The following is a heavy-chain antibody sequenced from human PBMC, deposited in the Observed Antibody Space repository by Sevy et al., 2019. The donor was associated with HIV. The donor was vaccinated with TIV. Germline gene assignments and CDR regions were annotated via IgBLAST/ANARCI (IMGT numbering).Heavy chain of an antibody. V-gene: IGHV3-7*04. Sequence: GGSLRLSCAASGFTFSTYWMHWVRQAPGKGLEWVAIIKQDESEKYYVASVKGRFTTSRDNAKNSLYLQMNSLRPGDTAVYYCARGNSGSFDYWGQGTLVTVSS. CDR3: ARGNSGSFDY. CDR2: IKQDESEK. J-gene: IGHJ4*02. D-gene: IGHD3-22*01. CDR1: GFTFSTYW.